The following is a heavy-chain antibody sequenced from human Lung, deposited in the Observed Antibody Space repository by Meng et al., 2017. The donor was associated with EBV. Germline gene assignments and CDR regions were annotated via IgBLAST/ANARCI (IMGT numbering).Heavy chain of an antibody. D-gene: IGHD2-2*01. CDR2: INAGNGNT. J-gene: IGHJ4*02. Sequence: QGQVVQSGAEVKKPGASVKVSCKASGYSFTTYAMHWVRQAPGQRLEWMGWINAGNGNTKYSEKFQSRVTITRDTAASTAYMELSSLRSEDTAVYYCARTGCSSSSCYDYWGQGTLVTVSS. CDR3: ARTGCSSSSCYDY. V-gene: IGHV1-3*01. CDR1: GYSFTTYA.